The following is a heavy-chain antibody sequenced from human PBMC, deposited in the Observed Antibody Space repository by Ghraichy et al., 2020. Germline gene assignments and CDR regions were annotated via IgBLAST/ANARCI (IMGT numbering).Heavy chain of an antibody. Sequence: ASVKVSCKASGYTFTSYDINWVRQATGQGLEWMGWMNPNSGNTGYAQKFQGRVTMTRNTSISTAYMELSSLRSEDTAVYYCARGKAARLSTYYYYGMDVWGQGTTVTVSS. CDR1: GYTFTSYD. CDR3: ARGKAARLSTYYYYGMDV. D-gene: IGHD6-6*01. J-gene: IGHJ6*02. CDR2: MNPNSGNT. V-gene: IGHV1-8*01.